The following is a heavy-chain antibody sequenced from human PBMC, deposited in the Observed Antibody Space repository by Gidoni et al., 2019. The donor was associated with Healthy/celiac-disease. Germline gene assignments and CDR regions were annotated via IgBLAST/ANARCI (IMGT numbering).Heavy chain of an antibody. J-gene: IGHJ4*02. CDR2: IYSGGST. CDR1: GCHVSSNY. V-gene: IGHV3-66*01. D-gene: IGHD3-9*01. Sequence: EVQLVESGGGLVQLGGSLSLSCAASGCHVSSNYMSWVRQDPGKGLEWVSVIYSGGSTYYAGSGKGRFTISRDNSKNTLYLQMNSLRAEETAVYYCASTYYDILTGHDYWGQGTLVTVSS. CDR3: ASTYYDILTGHDY.